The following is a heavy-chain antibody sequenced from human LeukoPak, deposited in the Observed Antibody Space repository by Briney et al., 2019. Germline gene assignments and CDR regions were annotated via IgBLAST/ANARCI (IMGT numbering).Heavy chain of an antibody. CDR1: GGSISSSSYY. D-gene: IGHD3-3*01. Sequence: PSETLSLTCTVSGGSISSSSYYWSWIRQPPGKGLEWIGYIYYSGSTNYNPSLKSRVTISVDTSKNQFSLKLSSVTAADTAVYYCARSPEPYYDFWSASPGYFQHWGQGTLVTVSS. J-gene: IGHJ1*01. CDR2: IYYSGST. CDR3: ARSPEPYYDFWSASPGYFQH. V-gene: IGHV4-61*01.